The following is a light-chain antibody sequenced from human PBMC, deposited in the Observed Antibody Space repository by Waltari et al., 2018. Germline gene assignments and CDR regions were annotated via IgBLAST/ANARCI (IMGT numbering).Light chain of an antibody. J-gene: IGKJ5*01. V-gene: IGKV3D-15*01. Sequence: IVMTQSPATLSVSPGERVALSCRASQSVSTNFAWYQQRPGQAPRLLIYDTSTRATGIPARFSGSGSGTEFTLTISSLLSEDSGIYYCQQYENLITFGQGTRLEIK. CDR3: QQYENLIT. CDR2: DTS. CDR1: QSVSTN.